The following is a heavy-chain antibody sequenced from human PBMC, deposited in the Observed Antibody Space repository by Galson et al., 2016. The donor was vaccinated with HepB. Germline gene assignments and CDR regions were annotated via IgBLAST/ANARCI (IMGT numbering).Heavy chain of an antibody. D-gene: IGHD3-22*01. CDR3: ARVDLYYHDGTYPRSWFDP. CDR1: GYTFTGYA. Sequence: SVKVSCKASGYTFTGYAISWVRQAPGQGLEWMGWISADNGGTDFAQQFQGRVTMTTDSLTTTAYLELRSLRSDDTAVYYCARVDLYYHDGTYPRSWFDPWGQGTLVTVSS. V-gene: IGHV1-18*01. J-gene: IGHJ5*02. CDR2: ISADNGGT.